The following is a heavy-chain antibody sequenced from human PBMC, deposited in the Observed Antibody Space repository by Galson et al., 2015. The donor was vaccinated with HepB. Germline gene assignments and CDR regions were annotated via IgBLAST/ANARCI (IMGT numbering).Heavy chain of an antibody. D-gene: IGHD3-10*01. J-gene: IGHJ4*02. CDR3: ARHAGSYTLFDY. CDR1: GFIFSSYA. CDR2: INDRGGST. Sequence: SLRLSCAASGFIFSSYAMTWVRQAPGKGLEWVSTINDRGGSTYYADSVKGRFTVSRDNAKNTLSLQMNSLRAEDTAIYYCARHAGSYTLFDYWGQGTLVTVSS. V-gene: IGHV3-23*01.